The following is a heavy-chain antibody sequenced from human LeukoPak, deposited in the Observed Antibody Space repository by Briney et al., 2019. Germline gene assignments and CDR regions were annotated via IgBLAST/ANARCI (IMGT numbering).Heavy chain of an antibody. V-gene: IGHV4-31*03. CDR3: ARDVEFWSGQMAFDI. J-gene: IGHJ3*02. Sequence: SETLCLTCTVSGGSISSGGYYWSWIRQHPGKGLEWIGYIYYSGSTYYNPSLKSRVTISVDTSKNQFSLKLSSVTAADTAVYYCARDVEFWSGQMAFDIWGQGTMVTVSS. CDR1: GGSISSGGYY. CDR2: IYYSGST. D-gene: IGHD3-3*01.